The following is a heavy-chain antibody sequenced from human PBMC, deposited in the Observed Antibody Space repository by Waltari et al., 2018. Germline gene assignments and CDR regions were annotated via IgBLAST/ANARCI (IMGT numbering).Heavy chain of an antibody. D-gene: IGHD1-26*01. CDR1: GDSRVGYY. Sequence: QVQLQESGPGLVKPSETLSRTCRASGDSRVGYYWSVARQSPGRGLEWIGNVYSGGNTKYNPSLQSRISMTVDTSKKQIYLSLSVVTAADAAVYFCARQRGSYYSAFDYWGQGTRVAVSS. V-gene: IGHV4-59*01. J-gene: IGHJ4*02. CDR3: ARQRGSYYSAFDY. CDR2: VYSGGNT.